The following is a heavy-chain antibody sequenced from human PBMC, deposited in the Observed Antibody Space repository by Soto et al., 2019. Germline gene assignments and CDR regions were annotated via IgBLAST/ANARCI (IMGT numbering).Heavy chain of an antibody. J-gene: IGHJ6*02. V-gene: IGHV1-24*01. CDR2: FDPEDGET. CDR3: ATIPGRLVRYYGMDV. CDR1: GYTLTELA. Sequence: ASVKVACKVSGYTLTELAMHWVRQAPGKGLEWMGGFDPEDGETIYAQKFQGRVTMTEDTSTDTAYMELSSLRSEDTAVSYCATIPGRLVRYYGMDVWGQGPTVTVSS. D-gene: IGHD6-19*01.